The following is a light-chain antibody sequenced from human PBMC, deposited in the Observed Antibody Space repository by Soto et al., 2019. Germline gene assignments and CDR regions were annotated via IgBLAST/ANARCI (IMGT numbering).Light chain of an antibody. CDR1: SSDVGGYNY. J-gene: IGLJ1*01. V-gene: IGLV2-11*01. CDR2: DVN. Sequence: QSVLTQPRSVSGSPGQSVTISCTGTSSDVGGYNYVSWYQQHPGKAPKLMIYDVNKRPSGVPDRFSGSKSDNTASLTISGLQAEDEADYYCCSYVGSCTYVFGTGTKVTVL. CDR3: CSYVGSCTYV.